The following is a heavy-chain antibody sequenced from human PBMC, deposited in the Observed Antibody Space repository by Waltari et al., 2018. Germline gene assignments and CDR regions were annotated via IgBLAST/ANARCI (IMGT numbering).Heavy chain of an antibody. CDR2: INHSGST. CDR1: GGSFSGYY. J-gene: IGHJ6*02. Sequence: QVQLQQWGAGLLKPSETLSLTCAVYGGSFSGYYWIWIRQPPGKGLEWIGEINHSGSTNDKPALNSRVTRALDTSKNQFSLKVSSVTAADTAVYYCARANTIFGVVIIGGMDVWGQGTTVTVSS. D-gene: IGHD3-3*01. CDR3: ARANTIFGVVIIGGMDV. V-gene: IGHV4-34*01.